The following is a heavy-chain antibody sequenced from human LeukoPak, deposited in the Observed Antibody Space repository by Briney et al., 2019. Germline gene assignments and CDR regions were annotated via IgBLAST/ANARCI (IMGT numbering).Heavy chain of an antibody. CDR3: ARDVSRFFWSGYISGFDP. CDR1: GGTFSSYA. CDR2: IIPIFGTA. J-gene: IGHJ5*02. V-gene: IGHV1-69*01. Sequence: SVTVSCKASGGTFSSYAISWVRQAPGQGLEWMGGIIPIFGTANYAQKFQGRVTITADESTSTAYMELSSLRSEDTAVYYCARDVSRFFWSGYISGFDPWGQGTLVTVSS. D-gene: IGHD3-3*01.